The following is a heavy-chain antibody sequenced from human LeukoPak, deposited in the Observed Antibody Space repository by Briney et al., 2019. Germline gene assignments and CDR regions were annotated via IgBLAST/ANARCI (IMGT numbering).Heavy chain of an antibody. V-gene: IGHV3-9*01. CDR2: ISWNSGSI. CDR1: GFTFDDYA. Sequence: GRSLRLSCAASGFTFDDYAMHWVRPAPGKGLEWVSGISWNSGSIGYADSVKGRFTISRDNSKNTLYLQMNSLRAEDTAVYYCARGARDYYYYGMDVWGQGTTVTVSS. CDR3: ARGARDYYYYGMDV. J-gene: IGHJ6*02.